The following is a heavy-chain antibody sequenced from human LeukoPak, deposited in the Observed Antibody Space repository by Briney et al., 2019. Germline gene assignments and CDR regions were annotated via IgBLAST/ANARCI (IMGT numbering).Heavy chain of an antibody. CDR2: INSDGSST. Sequence: PGGSLRLSCAASGFTFSSYWMHWVRQAPGKGPVWVSRINSDGSSTSYADSVKGRFTISRDNAKNTLYLQMNSLRAEDTAVYYCARDTGYCSGGSQCDYFDYWGQGTLVTVSS. CDR3: ARDTGYCSGGSQCDYFDY. V-gene: IGHV3-74*01. J-gene: IGHJ4*02. D-gene: IGHD2-15*01. CDR1: GFTFSSYW.